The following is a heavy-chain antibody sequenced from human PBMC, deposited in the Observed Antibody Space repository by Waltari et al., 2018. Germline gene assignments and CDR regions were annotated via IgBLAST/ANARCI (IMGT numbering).Heavy chain of an antibody. CDR3: ARGADL. V-gene: IGHV3-74*01. Sequence: EVQLVESGGGLVQPGGSLRLSCAASGFPPSGPWLHWVRQVPGKGLVWVSRISGDGSTINYADSVKGRFTISRDTAKNTLYLQMNSLRAEDTAVYYCARGADLRGQGILVTVSS. D-gene: IGHD3-3*01. CDR2: ISGDGSTI. J-gene: IGHJ4*02. CDR1: GFPPSGPW.